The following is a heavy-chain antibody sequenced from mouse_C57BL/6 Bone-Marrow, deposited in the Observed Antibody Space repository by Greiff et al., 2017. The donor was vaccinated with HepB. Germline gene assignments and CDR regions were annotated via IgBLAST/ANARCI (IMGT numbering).Heavy chain of an antibody. CDR1: GYAFSSSW. Sequence: VQLQQSGPELVKPGASVKISCTASGYAFSSSWMYWVKQRPGKGLEWIGRIYPGDGDPNYHGKFKGQATLTADKSSSTAYMQLSSLTSEDSAVYFCAGGDWDGVWFAYWGQGTLVTVSA. V-gene: IGHV1-82*01. D-gene: IGHD4-1*01. CDR3: AGGDWDGVWFAY. J-gene: IGHJ3*01. CDR2: IYPGDGDP.